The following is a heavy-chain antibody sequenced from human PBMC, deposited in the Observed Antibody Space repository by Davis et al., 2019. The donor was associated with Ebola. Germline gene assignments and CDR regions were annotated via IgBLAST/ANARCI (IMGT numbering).Heavy chain of an antibody. CDR3: ARRVVWKGGAFDI. J-gene: IGHJ3*02. CDR1: GGSFSGYY. Sequence: LRLSCAVYGGSFSGYYWSWIRQPPGKGLEWIGEINHIGSTNYNPSLKSRVTISVDTSKNQFSLKLSSVTAADTAVYYCARRVVWKGGAFDIWGQGTMVTVSS. D-gene: IGHD2-8*02. V-gene: IGHV4-34*01. CDR2: INHIGST.